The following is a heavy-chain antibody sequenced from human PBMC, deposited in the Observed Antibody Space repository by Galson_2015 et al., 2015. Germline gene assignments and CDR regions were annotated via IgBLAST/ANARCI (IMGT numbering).Heavy chain of an antibody. CDR2: IYYSGST. CDR3: ARDASTSGCFDY. D-gene: IGHD2-2*01. Sequence: LSLTCTVSGGSISSGGYYWSWIRQHPGKGLEWIGYIYYSGSTYYNPSLKSRVTTSVDTSKNQFSLKLSSVTAADTAVYYCARDASTSGCFDYWGQGTLVTVSS. J-gene: IGHJ4*02. V-gene: IGHV4-31*03. CDR1: GGSISSGGYY.